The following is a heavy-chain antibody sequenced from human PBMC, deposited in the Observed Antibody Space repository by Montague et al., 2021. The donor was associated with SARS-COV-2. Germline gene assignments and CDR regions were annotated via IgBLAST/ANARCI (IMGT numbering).Heavy chain of an antibody. V-gene: IGHV4-59*08. J-gene: IGHJ5*02. CDR3: ARHHPVGGVRP. Sequence: SETLSLTCTVSGGSISSYYWSWIRQPPGKGLEWIGYVYYSGSTNYNPSLRSRVTISVDTSKNQLSLMMSSVAAADTAGYYCARHHPVGGVRPWGQGTLVTVSS. CDR1: GGSISSYY. CDR2: VYYSGST. D-gene: IGHD2-8*02.